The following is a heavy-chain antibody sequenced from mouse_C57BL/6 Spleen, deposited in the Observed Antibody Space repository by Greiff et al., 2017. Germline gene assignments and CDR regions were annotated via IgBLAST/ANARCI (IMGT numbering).Heavy chain of an antibody. CDR1: GFTFSSYG. V-gene: IGHV5-6*01. CDR3: SRTTAQAKGYCDY. CDR2: ISSGGSYT. J-gene: IGHJ2*01. Sequence: EVQVVESGGDLVKPGGSLKLSCAASGFTFSSYGMSWVRQTPDKRLEWVATISSGGSYTYYPDSVKGRFTISRDNAKNTLYLQLSSLKSEDTAMYYCSRTTAQAKGYCDYWGQGTTLTVSS. D-gene: IGHD3-2*02.